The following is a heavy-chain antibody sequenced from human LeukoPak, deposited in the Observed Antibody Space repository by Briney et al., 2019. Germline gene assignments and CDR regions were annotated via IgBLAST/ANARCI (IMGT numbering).Heavy chain of an antibody. J-gene: IGHJ4*02. CDR3: SRGVLGTYGSGSYYNDYFDY. CDR1: GYTFTIYG. Sequence: ASVKLSCKASGYTFTIYGISWVRQAPGQGLEWVGGSSANNCNTNYAQKLQGRVTMSTDTSTSTAYMELRSLRSDSTAVYYCSRGVLGTYGSGSYYNDYFDYWGQGTLITVSS. V-gene: IGHV1-18*01. CDR2: SSANNCNT. D-gene: IGHD3-10*01.